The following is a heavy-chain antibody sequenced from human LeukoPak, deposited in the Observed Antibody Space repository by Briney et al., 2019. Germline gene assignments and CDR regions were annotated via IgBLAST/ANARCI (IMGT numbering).Heavy chain of an antibody. D-gene: IGHD3-10*01. J-gene: IGHJ6*02. V-gene: IGHV3-33*07. CDR3: ARVLVTMVRGVIYYYYGMDV. Sequence: GGSLRLSCAASGFTFSSYGMYWVRQAPGKGLEWVALIWYDGSKKYYADSVKGRFTISRDNSKNTLYLQMNSLRAEDTAVYYCARVLVTMVRGVIYYYYGMDVWGQGTTVTVSS. CDR1: GFTFSSYG. CDR2: IWYDGSKK.